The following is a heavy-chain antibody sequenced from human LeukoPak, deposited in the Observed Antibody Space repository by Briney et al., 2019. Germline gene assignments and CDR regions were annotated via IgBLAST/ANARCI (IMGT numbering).Heavy chain of an antibody. Sequence: PGRSLRLSCAASGFTFSSYGMHWVRQAPGKGLEWVAVIWYDGSNKYYADSVKGRFTISRDNSKNTLYLQMNSLRAEDTAVYYCARDSPGDYDAFDIWGQGTMVTVSS. CDR2: IWYDGSNK. CDR3: ARDSPGDYDAFDI. D-gene: IGHD3-16*01. J-gene: IGHJ3*02. CDR1: GFTFSSYG. V-gene: IGHV3-33*01.